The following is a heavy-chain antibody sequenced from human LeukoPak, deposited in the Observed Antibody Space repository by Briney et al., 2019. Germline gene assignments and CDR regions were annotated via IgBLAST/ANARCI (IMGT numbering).Heavy chain of an antibody. CDR2: INSDESRT. J-gene: IGHJ5*02. CDR1: GFSFSTYW. Sequence: GGSLRLSCAASGFSFSTYWMHWVRQIPGKGLVWVSRINSDESRTNYADSVKGRFTISRDNAKNTLYLHMNSLRAEDTAVYYCARASVSGSGWYWFDPWGQGTLVTVSS. V-gene: IGHV3-74*01. CDR3: ARASVSGSGWYWFDP. D-gene: IGHD6-19*01.